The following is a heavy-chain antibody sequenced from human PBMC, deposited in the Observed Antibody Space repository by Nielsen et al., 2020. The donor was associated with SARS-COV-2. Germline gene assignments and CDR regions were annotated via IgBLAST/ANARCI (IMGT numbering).Heavy chain of an antibody. CDR3: ARAGYCGNDCYPRDFDF. D-gene: IGHD2-21*02. CDR2: IYSGGST. V-gene: IGHV3-53*01. Sequence: WIRQPPGKGLEWVSVIYSGGSTYYADSVKGRFTISRDNAKNSLYLQMNNLRAEDTAVYFCARAGYCGNDCYPRDFDFWGQGTLVTVSS. J-gene: IGHJ4*02.